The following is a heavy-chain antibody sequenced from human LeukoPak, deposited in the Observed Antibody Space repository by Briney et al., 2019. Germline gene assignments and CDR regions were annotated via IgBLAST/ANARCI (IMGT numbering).Heavy chain of an antibody. V-gene: IGHV4-30-2*01. J-gene: IGHJ6*02. Sequence: SQTPSLTCAVSGGSISSGGYSWSWIRQPPGRGLEWIGYIYHSGSTYYNPSLKSRVTISVDRSKNQFSLKLSSVTAADTAVYYCARGGYYYGMDVWGQGTTVTVSS. CDR3: ARGGYYYGMDV. CDR1: GGSISSGGYS. CDR2: IYHSGST.